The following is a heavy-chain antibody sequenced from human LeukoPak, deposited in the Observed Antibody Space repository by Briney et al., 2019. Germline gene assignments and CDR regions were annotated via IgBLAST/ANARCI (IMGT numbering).Heavy chain of an antibody. CDR1: GFTFTTYW. V-gene: IGHV3-7*01. Sequence: AGGSLRLSCAASGFTFTTYWMRWVRQAPGKGLEWVANIKQDGTEKHYVDSVKGRFTISRDNAKNSQYLQMSSLRAEDTDVYYCTRVEETATTTAIIRKYSYYYYYMDVWGKGNTVTVSS. CDR2: IKQDGTEK. J-gene: IGHJ6*03. D-gene: IGHD4-11*01. CDR3: TRVEETATTTAIIRKYSYYYYYMDV.